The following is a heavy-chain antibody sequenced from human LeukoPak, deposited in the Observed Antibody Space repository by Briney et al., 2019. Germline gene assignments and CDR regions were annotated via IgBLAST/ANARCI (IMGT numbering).Heavy chain of an antibody. D-gene: IGHD3-22*01. CDR3: ARARPRYYYDSSDSFDY. CDR2: ISSSSSTI. J-gene: IGHJ4*02. Sequence: PGGSLRLACAASGFTFSSYSMNWVRQAPGQGLDWVSYISSSSSTIYYADSVKGRFTISRDNAKNSLYLQMNSLRAEDTAVYYCARARPRYYYDSSDSFDYWGQGTLVTVSS. CDR1: GFTFSSYS. V-gene: IGHV3-48*01.